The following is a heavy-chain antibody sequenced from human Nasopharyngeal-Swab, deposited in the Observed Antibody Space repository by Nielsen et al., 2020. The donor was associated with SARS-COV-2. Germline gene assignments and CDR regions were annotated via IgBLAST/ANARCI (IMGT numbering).Heavy chain of an antibody. V-gene: IGHV1-69*05. Sequence: SVKVSCKASGGTFSSYAISWVRQAPGQGLEWMGGIIPIFGTANYAQKLQGRVTMTTDTSTSTAYMELRSLRSDDTAVYYCARDMGSIFGVVILFDYWGQGTLVTVSS. D-gene: IGHD3-3*01. CDR1: GGTFSSYA. J-gene: IGHJ4*02. CDR3: ARDMGSIFGVVILFDY. CDR2: IIPIFGTA.